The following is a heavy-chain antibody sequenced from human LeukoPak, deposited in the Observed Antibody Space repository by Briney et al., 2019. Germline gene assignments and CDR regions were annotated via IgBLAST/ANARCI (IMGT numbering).Heavy chain of an antibody. Sequence: GGSLRLSCAASGFTFSFYEMNWVRQAPGKGLEWVSYISSSAGTIYYADSAKGRFAISRDNAKNSLYLQMNSLRAEDTAVYYCARDHSSSIDCWGQGTLVTVSS. CDR3: ARDHSSSIDC. CDR2: ISSSAGTI. J-gene: IGHJ4*02. CDR1: GFTFSFYE. V-gene: IGHV3-48*03. D-gene: IGHD6-13*01.